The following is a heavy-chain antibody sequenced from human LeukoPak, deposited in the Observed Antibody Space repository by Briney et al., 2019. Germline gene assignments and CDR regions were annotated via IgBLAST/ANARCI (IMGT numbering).Heavy chain of an antibody. CDR1: GGSISTYY. V-gene: IGHV4-4*09. CDR2: IYTSGNT. D-gene: IGHD6-6*01. CDR3: ARAPPPMYSSSAPFDY. Sequence: PSETLSLTCTVSGGSISTYYWNWIRQPPGKGLEWLGYIYTSGNTDYNPSLKGRVTISVDTSKNLFSLNLSSVTAADTAVYYCARAPPPMYSSSAPFDYRGQGSPVSVSS. J-gene: IGHJ4*02.